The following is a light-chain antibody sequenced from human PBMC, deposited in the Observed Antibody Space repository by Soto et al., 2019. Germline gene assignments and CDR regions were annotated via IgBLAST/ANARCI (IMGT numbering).Light chain of an antibody. J-gene: IGKJ2*01. CDR1: QSVSSSY. CDR3: QQYGNSPYT. Sequence: EIVLTQSPGTLSLSPGERATLSCRASQSVSSSYLAWYQQKPGQAPRLLIYGASSRATCIPDRFSGSGSGTDFTLTISRLEPEDFAVFFCQQYGNSPYTFGQGTTLEIK. CDR2: GAS. V-gene: IGKV3-20*01.